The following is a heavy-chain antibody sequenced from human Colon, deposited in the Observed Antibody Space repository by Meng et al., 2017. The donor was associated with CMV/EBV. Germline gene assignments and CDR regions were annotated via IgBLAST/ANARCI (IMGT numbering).Heavy chain of an antibody. CDR1: GISFPGHY. J-gene: IGHJ4*02. CDR2: INPNSGDT. Sequence: QVQLVQSGAEVTTPGASVKVSCKASGISFPGHYIHWVRQAPGQGLEWMGRINPNSGDTIFAQNFQGRLTMTRDSSISTAYMELTSLTSDDTTVYYCARPEHYYHTSGYPGDYFDYWGQGTLVTVSS. CDR3: ARPEHYYHTSGYPGDYFDY. D-gene: IGHD3-22*01. V-gene: IGHV1-2*06.